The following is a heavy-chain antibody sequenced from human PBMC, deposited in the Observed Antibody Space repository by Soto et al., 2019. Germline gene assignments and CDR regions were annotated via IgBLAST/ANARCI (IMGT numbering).Heavy chain of an antibody. CDR1: GGTFSSYA. D-gene: IGHD3-22*01. J-gene: IGHJ3*02. CDR2: IIPIFGTA. V-gene: IGHV1-69*13. Sequence: SVKVSCKASGGTFSSYAISWVRQAPGQGLEWMGGIIPIFGTANYAQKFQGRVTITADESTSTAYMELSSLRSEDTAVYYCARGENRYYYDSSGHAFDIWGQGTMVTVSS. CDR3: ARGENRYYYDSSGHAFDI.